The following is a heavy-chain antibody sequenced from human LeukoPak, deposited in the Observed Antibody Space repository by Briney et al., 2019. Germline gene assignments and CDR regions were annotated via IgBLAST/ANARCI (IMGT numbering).Heavy chain of an antibody. J-gene: IGHJ4*02. D-gene: IGHD2-15*01. CDR1: GGSFSGYY. Sequence: SETLSLTCAVYGGSFSGYYWSWIRQPPGKGLEWIGEINHSGSTNYNPSLKSRVTISVDTSKNQFSLKLSSVTAADTAVYYCATLGGYCSGGSCYSASFDYWGQGTLVTVSS. CDR2: INHSGST. V-gene: IGHV4-34*01. CDR3: ATLGGYCSGGSCYSASFDY.